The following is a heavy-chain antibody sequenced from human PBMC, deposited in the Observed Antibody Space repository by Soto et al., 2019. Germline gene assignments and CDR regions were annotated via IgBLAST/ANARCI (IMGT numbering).Heavy chain of an antibody. Sequence: GGSLRLSCAASGFSFSSFVMHWVRQAPGNGLVWVSRINNDGRDTRYADSVKGRFTISRDNARNTLYLQMSSLRAEDTAIYFCVRDRDGYNFWGQGTMVTVS. CDR2: INNDGRDT. D-gene: IGHD5-12*01. J-gene: IGHJ3*01. V-gene: IGHV3-74*01. CDR1: GFSFSSFV. CDR3: VRDRDGYNF.